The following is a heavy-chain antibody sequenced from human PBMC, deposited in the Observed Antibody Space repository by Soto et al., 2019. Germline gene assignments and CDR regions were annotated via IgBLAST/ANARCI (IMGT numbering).Heavy chain of an antibody. CDR3: ARSDYYDSSGLSAFDI. J-gene: IGHJ3*02. Sequence: PGGSLRLSCAASGFTFSSYVMHGVLQATGKGLEWVSDISSSSSTIYYADSVKGRFTISRDNAKNSLYLQMNSLRDEDTAVYYCARSDYYDSSGLSAFDIWGQGTMVTVSS. CDR2: ISSSSSTI. V-gene: IGHV3-48*02. CDR1: GFTFSSYV. D-gene: IGHD3-22*01.